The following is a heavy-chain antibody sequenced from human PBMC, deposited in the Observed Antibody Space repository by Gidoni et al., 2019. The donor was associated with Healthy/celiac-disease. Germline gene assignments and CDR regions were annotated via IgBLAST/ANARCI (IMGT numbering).Heavy chain of an antibody. V-gene: IGHV3-66*01. J-gene: IGHJ3*02. Sequence: EVQLVESGGGLVQPGGSLRLSCAASVFTVSCNSMSWVRQAPGKGLEWVSVIYSGGSTYYADSVKGRFTISRDNSKNTLYLQMNSLRAEDTAVYYCARDIVVVVAAGDDAFDIWGQGTMVTVSS. CDR3: ARDIVVVVAAGDDAFDI. CDR1: VFTVSCNS. CDR2: IYSGGST. D-gene: IGHD2-15*01.